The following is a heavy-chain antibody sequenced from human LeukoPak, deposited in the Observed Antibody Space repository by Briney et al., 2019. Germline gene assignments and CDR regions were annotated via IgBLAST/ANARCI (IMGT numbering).Heavy chain of an antibody. CDR1: GGTFSSYA. Sequence: LVKVSCKASGGTFSSYAISWVRQAPGQGLEWMGRIIPILGIANYAQKFQGRVTITADKSTSTAYMELSSLGSEDTAVYYCARAEDTATPADYWGQGTLVTVSS. J-gene: IGHJ4*02. CDR2: IIPILGIA. CDR3: ARAEDTATPADY. V-gene: IGHV1-69*04. D-gene: IGHD5-18*01.